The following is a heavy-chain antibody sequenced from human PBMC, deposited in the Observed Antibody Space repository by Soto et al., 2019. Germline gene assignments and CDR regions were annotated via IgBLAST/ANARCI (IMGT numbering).Heavy chain of an antibody. CDR3: AGAASSAGQAY. Sequence: QVQLVESGGGVVQPGKSLRLSCAASGFSFSTYGMHWVRQAPGRGLEWVALIWDDGSEKYYADSVTGRFTIARDNFRRTVCLHRHRLRDDDTAVYCCAGAASSAGQAYWGQGTLVTVSS. D-gene: IGHD3-22*01. J-gene: IGHJ4*02. V-gene: IGHV3-33*01. CDR2: IWDDGSEK. CDR1: GFSFSTYG.